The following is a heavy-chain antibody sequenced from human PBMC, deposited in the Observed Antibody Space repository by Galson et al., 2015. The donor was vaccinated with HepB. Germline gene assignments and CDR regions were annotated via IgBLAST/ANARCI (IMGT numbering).Heavy chain of an antibody. V-gene: IGHV1-3*01. D-gene: IGHD1-26*01. CDR1: GYTFINYI. CDR3: ARDGSGGSYSAHY. CDR2: INAGKGNT. J-gene: IGHJ4*02. Sequence: SVKVSCKASGYTFINYIMHWVRQAPGQRLEWMGWINAGKGNTDYSQKFQGRVTITRDTSASTTYMELSSLRSEDTAVYYCARDGSGGSYSAHYWGQGTLVTVSS.